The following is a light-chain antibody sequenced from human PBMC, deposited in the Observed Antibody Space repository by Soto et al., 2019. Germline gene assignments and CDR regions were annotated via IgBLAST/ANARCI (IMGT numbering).Light chain of an antibody. J-gene: IGKJ5*01. Sequence: DIQMTQSPSSLSASVGDRVTITCQASQDISNYLNWYQQKPGKVPKLLIYGASNLETGVSSRFSGSGSGTDFTFTISSLQPEDIATYYCQHFDNFPRAITFGQGTRLE. CDR3: QHFDNFPRAIT. CDR2: GAS. V-gene: IGKV1-33*01. CDR1: QDISNY.